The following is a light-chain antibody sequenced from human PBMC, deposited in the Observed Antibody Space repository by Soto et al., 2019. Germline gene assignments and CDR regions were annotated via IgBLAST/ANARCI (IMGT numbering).Light chain of an antibody. J-gene: IGKJ5*01. Sequence: EILLTQSPATLSLSPGERATLSCRASQSVSSYLAWYQQKPGQAPRLLIYDASSRATGIPARFSGSGSGTDFTLTISSLEPDDFAVYYCQQRSNWLITFGQGTRLEIK. CDR3: QQRSNWLIT. CDR1: QSVSSY. CDR2: DAS. V-gene: IGKV3-11*01.